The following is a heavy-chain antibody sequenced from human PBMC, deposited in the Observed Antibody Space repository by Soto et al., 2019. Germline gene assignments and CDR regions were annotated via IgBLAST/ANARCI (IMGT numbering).Heavy chain of an antibody. CDR2: IYYSGST. Sequence: QLQLQESGPGLVKPSETLSLTCTVSGGSIRGSTYYWGWIRQPPGKVLEWIGSIYYSGSTYYNPSLKSRVTISVDTSKNEFSLRLSSVTAADTAVYYCTRRPVVRAAVGYSYYAMDVWGQGTTVTVSS. D-gene: IGHD2-15*01. J-gene: IGHJ6*02. CDR1: GGSIRGSTYY. CDR3: TRRPVVRAAVGYSYYAMDV. V-gene: IGHV4-39*01.